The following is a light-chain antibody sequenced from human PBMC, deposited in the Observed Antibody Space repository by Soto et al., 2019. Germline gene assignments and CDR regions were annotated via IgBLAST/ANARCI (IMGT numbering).Light chain of an antibody. CDR2: DVS. CDR3: SSYTSSSTLDYV. V-gene: IGLV2-14*01. Sequence: QSVLTQPASVSGSPGQSITISCTGTSSDVVGYNYVSWYQQHPGKAPKLMIYDVSNRPSGVSNRFSGSKSGNTASLTISGLQAEDEADYYCSSYTSSSTLDYVFGTGTKVPVL. CDR1: SSDVVGYNY. J-gene: IGLJ1*01.